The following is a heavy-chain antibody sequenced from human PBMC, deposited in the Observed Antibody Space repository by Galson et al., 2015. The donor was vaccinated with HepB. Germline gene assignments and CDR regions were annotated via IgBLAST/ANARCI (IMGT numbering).Heavy chain of an antibody. CDR2: ISYDGNNK. J-gene: IGHJ6*02. V-gene: IGHV3-30*04. CDR1: GFTFSSNA. D-gene: IGHD5-12*01. CDR3: ASATTCGSGYSDYCGMDV. Sequence: LRLSCAASGFTFSSNAMHWVRQAPGKGLEWVAVISYDGNNKYYADSVKGRFTISRDNSKNTLYLQINSLRAEDTAVYYCASATTCGSGYSDYCGMDVWGQGTTVTVSS.